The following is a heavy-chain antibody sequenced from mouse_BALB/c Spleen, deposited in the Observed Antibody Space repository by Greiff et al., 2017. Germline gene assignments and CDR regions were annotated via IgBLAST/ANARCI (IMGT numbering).Heavy chain of an antibody. CDR3: GRGGYGGHGMDY. D-gene: IGHD2-2*01. CDR1: GYSFTGYF. Sequence: EVKLVESGPELVKPGASVRISCKASGYSFTGYFMNWVKQSHGKSLEWIGCINPYNGDTNYNQKFKGKATLTVDKSSSTAHMELLSLTSEDSAVYYCGRGGYGGHGMDYWGQGTLVTVSA. J-gene: IGHJ3*01. CDR2: INPYNGDT. V-gene: IGHV1-37*01.